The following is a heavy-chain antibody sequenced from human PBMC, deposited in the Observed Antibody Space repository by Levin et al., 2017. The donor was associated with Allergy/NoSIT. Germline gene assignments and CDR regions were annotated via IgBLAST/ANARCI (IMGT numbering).Heavy chain of an antibody. CDR2: IHYTGSA. CDR3: ARAGNYGDYRYYYAMDV. J-gene: IGHJ6*02. V-gene: IGHV4-31*03. Sequence: SETLSLTCTVSGGSISGGGHYWSWIRQHPGRGPEWIGYIHYTGSAHYSPSLQSRAIIFVDSSKNQFSLRVNSVTAADTAVYYCARAGNYGDYRYYYAMDVWGPGTTVTVSS. D-gene: IGHD4-17*01. CDR1: GGSISGGGHY.